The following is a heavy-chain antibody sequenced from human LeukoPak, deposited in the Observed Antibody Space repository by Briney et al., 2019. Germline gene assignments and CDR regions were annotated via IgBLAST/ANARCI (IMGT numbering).Heavy chain of an antibody. D-gene: IGHD4-23*01. CDR1: GFTFSSYA. CDR3: ARALLRWLSRGAFDI. CDR2: ISGSGGST. Sequence: GGSLRLSCVASGFTFSSYAMSWVRQAPGKGLEWVSVISGSGGSTYYADSVKGRFTISRDNSKNTLYLQMNSLRAEDTAVYYCARALLRWLSRGAFDIWGQGTMVTVSS. V-gene: IGHV3-23*01. J-gene: IGHJ3*02.